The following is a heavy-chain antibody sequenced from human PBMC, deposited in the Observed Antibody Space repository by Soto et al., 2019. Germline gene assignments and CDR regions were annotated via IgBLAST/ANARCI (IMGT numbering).Heavy chain of an antibody. Sequence: EVQLVESGGGFVQPGGSLRLSCAASGFTFSNYEMTWVRRAPGKGLEWVSYISSSGETIHYAESVKGLFIMSRDNAKNSLYLQMNRLRVEDTGVYYCEGGTGGYIPRASDLRYWGQGTSVTVSS. V-gene: IGHV3-48*03. CDR3: EGGTGGYIPRASDLRY. D-gene: IGHD1-1*01. J-gene: IGHJ4*02. CDR1: GFTFSNYE. CDR2: ISSSGETI.